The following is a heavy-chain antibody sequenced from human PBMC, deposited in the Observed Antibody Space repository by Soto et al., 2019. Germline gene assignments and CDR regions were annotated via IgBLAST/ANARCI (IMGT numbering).Heavy chain of an antibody. CDR3: ASPTYYYGSGSYRNLFQH. D-gene: IGHD3-10*01. Sequence: QVQLVQSGAEVKKPGSSVKVSCKASGGTFSSYAISWVRQAPGQGLEWMGGIIPIFGTANYAQKFQGRVTITADESTSTAYMELSSLRSEDTAVYYCASPTYYYGSGSYRNLFQHWGHGTLVTVSS. J-gene: IGHJ1*01. V-gene: IGHV1-69*01. CDR2: IIPIFGTA. CDR1: GGTFSSYA.